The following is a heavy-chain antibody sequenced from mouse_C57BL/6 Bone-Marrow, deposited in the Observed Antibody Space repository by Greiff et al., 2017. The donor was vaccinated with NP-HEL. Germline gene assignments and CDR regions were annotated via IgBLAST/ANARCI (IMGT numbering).Heavy chain of an antibody. CDR1: GYTFTSYW. J-gene: IGHJ3*01. CDR3: AREAYDSAY. V-gene: IGHV1-55*01. D-gene: IGHD2-4*01. Sequence: VQLQQPGAELVKPGASVKMSCKASGYTFTSYWITWVKQRPGQGLEWIGDIYPNSGSTNYNEKFKSKATLTVDKSSSTAYMQLSSLTSEDSAVYYCAREAYDSAYWGQGTLVTVSA. CDR2: IYPNSGST.